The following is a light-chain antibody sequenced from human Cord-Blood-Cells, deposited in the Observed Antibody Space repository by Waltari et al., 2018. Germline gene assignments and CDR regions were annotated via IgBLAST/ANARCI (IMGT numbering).Light chain of an antibody. CDR3: CSYAGSSTYV. V-gene: IGLV2-23*01. CDR2: EGS. J-gene: IGLJ1*01. Sequence: QSALTQPASVSGSPGQSIPIPCTGTSRDVGRYNLVSWYQQHPGKAPKLMIYEGSKRPSGVSNRFSGSKSGNTASLTISGLQAEDEADYYCCSYAGSSTYVFGTGTKVTVL. CDR1: SRDVGRYNL.